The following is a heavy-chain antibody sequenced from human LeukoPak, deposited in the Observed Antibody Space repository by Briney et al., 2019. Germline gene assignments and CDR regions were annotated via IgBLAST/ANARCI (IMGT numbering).Heavy chain of an antibody. V-gene: IGHV1-46*03. CDR3: ARDPRSEPYEAQP. J-gene: IGHJ5*02. CDR2: INPSGGST. CDR1: GYTFTSYY. D-gene: IGHD5-12*01. Sequence: ASVKVSCKASGYTFTSYYMHWVRQAPGQGLEWMGIINPSGGSTSYAQKFQGRVTMTRDTSTSTVYMELSSLRSDDTAVYYCARDPRSEPYEAQPWGQGTLVTVSS.